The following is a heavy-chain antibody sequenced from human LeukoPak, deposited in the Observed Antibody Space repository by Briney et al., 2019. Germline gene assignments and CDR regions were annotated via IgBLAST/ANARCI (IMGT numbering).Heavy chain of an antibody. CDR2: IWHDGSHK. CDR3: AKHDSSGYLIR. CDR1: GFTFSSYS. D-gene: IGHD3-22*01. Sequence: PGGSLRLSCAASGFTFSSYSMNWVRQAPGKGLEWVAVIWHDGSHKYYADSVKGRFTISRDNSKNTLYLQMNSLRAEDTAVYYCAKHDSSGYLIRWGQGTLVTVSS. V-gene: IGHV3-33*06. J-gene: IGHJ4*02.